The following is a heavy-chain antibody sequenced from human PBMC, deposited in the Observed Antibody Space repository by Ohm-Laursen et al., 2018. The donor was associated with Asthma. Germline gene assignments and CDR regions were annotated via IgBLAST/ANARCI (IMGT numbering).Heavy chain of an antibody. Sequence: GASVKVSCKASGHTFTSYTMQWVRLAPGQRLEWMGWINTGTGDTYYSQKFQGRVTITTDTSATTAFLELGSLRYEDTAVYYCASSKGYGDYQSLDYWGQGTLVTVSS. CDR2: INTGTGDT. J-gene: IGHJ4*02. V-gene: IGHV1-3*04. CDR3: ASSKGYGDYQSLDY. CDR1: GHTFTSYT. D-gene: IGHD4-17*01.